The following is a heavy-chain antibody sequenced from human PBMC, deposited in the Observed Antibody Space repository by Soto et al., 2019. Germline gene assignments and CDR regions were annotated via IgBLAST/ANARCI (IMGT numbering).Heavy chain of an antibody. Sequence: QITLNESGPTQVKPRQTLTLTCTFSGFSLTTSGVGVGWIRQSPGKAPEWLALIYWDDDKRYSPSLKRRLTITKDTTKNQVVLTMADLDPADTATYYCAPRVLRTVFGLVTTTAIYFDFWGQGTPVAVSS. D-gene: IGHD3-3*01. V-gene: IGHV2-5*02. CDR3: APRVLRTVFGLVTTTAIYFDF. CDR1: GFSLTTSGVG. CDR2: IYWDDDK. J-gene: IGHJ4*02.